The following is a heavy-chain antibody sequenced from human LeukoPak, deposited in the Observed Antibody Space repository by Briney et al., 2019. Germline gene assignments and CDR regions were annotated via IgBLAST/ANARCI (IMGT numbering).Heavy chain of an antibody. CDR3: ARGRVVFDY. J-gene: IGHJ4*02. CDR1: GGSISSGYYY. V-gene: IGHV4-31*03. Sequence: SETLSLTCTVSGGSISSGYYYWSWIRQHPGKGLEWIGHIQNSGSTYYTPSLKSRVIISVDTSKDQFSLKLSSVTAADTAMYYCARGRVVFDYWGQGTPVTVSS. CDR2: IQNSGST.